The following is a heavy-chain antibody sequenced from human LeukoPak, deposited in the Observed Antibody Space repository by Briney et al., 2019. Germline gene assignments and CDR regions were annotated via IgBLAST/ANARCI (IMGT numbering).Heavy chain of an antibody. CDR2: ISSSGSYI. Sequence: GGSLRLSCAASGFTLSTYSMNWVRQAPGKGLEWVSSISSSGSYIYYADSVKGRFTTSRDNAKNSLYLQMNSLRAEDTAVYYCARDVKSGGDWWYFDLWGRGTLVTVSS. J-gene: IGHJ2*01. CDR3: ARDVKSGGDWWYFDL. CDR1: GFTLSTYS. D-gene: IGHD3-10*01. V-gene: IGHV3-21*01.